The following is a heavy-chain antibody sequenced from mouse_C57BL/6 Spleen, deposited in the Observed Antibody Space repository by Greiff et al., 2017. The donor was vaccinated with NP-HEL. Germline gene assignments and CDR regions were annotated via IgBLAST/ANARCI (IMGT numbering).Heavy chain of an antibody. CDR2: ISSGSSTI. CDR1: GFTFSDYG. J-gene: IGHJ3*01. D-gene: IGHD4-1*01. Sequence: EVQLVEPGGGLVKPGGSLKLSCAASGFTFSDYGMHWVRQAPEKGLEWVGYISSGSSTIYYADTVKGRFTISRDNAKNTLFLQMTSLRSEDAAMYYCASGTAWFAYWGQGTLVTVSA. V-gene: IGHV5-17*01. CDR3: ASGTAWFAY.